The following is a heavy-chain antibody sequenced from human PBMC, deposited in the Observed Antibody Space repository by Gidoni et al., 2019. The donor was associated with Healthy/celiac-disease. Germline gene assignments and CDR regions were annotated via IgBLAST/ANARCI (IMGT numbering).Heavy chain of an antibody. J-gene: IGHJ5*02. Sequence: QVQLVESGGGVVQPGRSLRLSCAASGFTFSSYGMHWVRQAPGKGLEWVAVISYDGSNKYYADSVKGRFTISRDNSKNTLYLQMNSLRAEDTAVYYCAKEGLDYGGPGNWFDPWGQGTLVTVSS. V-gene: IGHV3-30*18. CDR3: AKEGLDYGGPGNWFDP. CDR1: GFTFSSYG. CDR2: ISYDGSNK. D-gene: IGHD4-17*01.